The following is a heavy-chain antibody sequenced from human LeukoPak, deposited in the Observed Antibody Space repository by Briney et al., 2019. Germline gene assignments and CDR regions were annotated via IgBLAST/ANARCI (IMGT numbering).Heavy chain of an antibody. CDR2: ISAYNRNT. Sequence: ASVKVSCKASGYTFTSYGISWVRQAPGQGLEWMGWISAYNRNTNYAQKLQGRVTMTTDTSTSTAYMELRSLRSDDTAVYYCARAERITIFGVVIRTDAFDIWGQGTMVTVSS. CDR1: GYTFTSYG. D-gene: IGHD3-3*01. CDR3: ARAERITIFGVVIRTDAFDI. J-gene: IGHJ3*02. V-gene: IGHV1-18*01.